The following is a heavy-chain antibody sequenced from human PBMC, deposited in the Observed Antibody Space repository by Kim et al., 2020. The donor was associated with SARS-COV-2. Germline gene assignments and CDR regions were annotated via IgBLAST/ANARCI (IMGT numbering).Heavy chain of an antibody. CDR1: GFTFSSYA. Sequence: GGSLRLSCAASGFTFSSYAMHWVRQAPGKGLEWVAVIWYDGSNKYYADSVKGRFTISRDNSKNTLYLQMNSLRAEDTAVYYCAKDRPPDIADYGMDVWGQGTTVTVSS. CDR2: IWYDGSNK. J-gene: IGHJ6*02. CDR3: AKDRPPDIADYGMDV. V-gene: IGHV3-33*06. D-gene: IGHD5-12*01.